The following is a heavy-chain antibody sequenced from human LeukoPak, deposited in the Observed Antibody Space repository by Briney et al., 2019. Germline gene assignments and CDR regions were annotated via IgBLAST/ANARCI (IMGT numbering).Heavy chain of an antibody. Sequence: QPGGSLRLSCAASGFTFSSYAMSWVRQAPGKGLEWVSVLSGSGGSTYYADSVKGRFTISRDNSKNTLYLQMNSLRAEDTAVYYCARRAGAYSHPYDYWGQGTLVTVSS. CDR1: GFTFSSYA. D-gene: IGHD4/OR15-4a*01. J-gene: IGHJ4*02. CDR3: ARRAGAYSHPYDY. V-gene: IGHV3-23*01. CDR2: LSGSGGST.